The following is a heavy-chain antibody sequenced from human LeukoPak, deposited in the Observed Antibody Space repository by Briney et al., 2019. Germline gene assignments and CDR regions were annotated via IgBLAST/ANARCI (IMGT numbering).Heavy chain of an antibody. J-gene: IGHJ4*02. CDR3: ARKRGYSYGYYFDY. V-gene: IGHV4-4*02. D-gene: IGHD5-18*01. Sequence: SETLSLTCAVSGGSISSSNWRSWVRQPPGKGLEWVGEIFHSGSTNYNPSLKSRVTVSVDKSTYQFSLNLSSVTAADTAVYYCARKRGYSYGYYFDYWGQGTLVTVSS. CDR2: IFHSGST. CDR1: GGSISSSNW.